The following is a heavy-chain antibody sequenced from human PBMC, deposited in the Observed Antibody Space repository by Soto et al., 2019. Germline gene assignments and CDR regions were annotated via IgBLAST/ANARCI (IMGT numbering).Heavy chain of an antibody. Sequence: QVQLVQSGAEVNKPGASVKVSCKASGYTFTSYGISWVRQAPGQGLEWMGWISIYNGNTNYAQKLQGRVTMTTDTSTSTDYMELRSLRSDDTAVYYCARDVRSHDYGHYYYGMDVWGQGTTVTVSS. J-gene: IGHJ6*02. CDR2: ISIYNGNT. CDR1: GYTFTSYG. D-gene: IGHD4-17*01. V-gene: IGHV1-18*01. CDR3: ARDVRSHDYGHYYYGMDV.